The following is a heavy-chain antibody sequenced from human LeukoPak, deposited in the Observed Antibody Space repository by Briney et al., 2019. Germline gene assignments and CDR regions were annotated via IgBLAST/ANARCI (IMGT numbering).Heavy chain of an antibody. CDR3: ARRVRSAAYRLDY. J-gene: IGHJ4*02. Sequence: SETLSLTCAVYGGSFTIYSWTWIRQPPGKSLEWVGEISPSGNTQFNPSLKSRVTISLDASNSQFYLKLNSVTAADTAVYYCARRVRSAAYRLDYWGQGTLVTVSS. D-gene: IGHD2-15*01. V-gene: IGHV4-34*01. CDR1: GGSFTIYS. CDR2: ISPSGNT.